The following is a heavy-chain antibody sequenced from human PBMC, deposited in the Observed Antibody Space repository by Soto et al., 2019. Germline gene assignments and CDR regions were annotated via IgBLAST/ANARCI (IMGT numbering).Heavy chain of an antibody. CDR2: ISSSSSYI. V-gene: IGHV3-21*01. CDR3: ARGSSYHHYNMALDY. CDR1: GFTFSSYS. Sequence: EVQLVESGGGLVKPGGSLRLSCAASGFTFSSYSMNWVRQAPGKGLEWVSSISSSSSYIYYADSVKGRFTISRDNAKNSLYLQRNGPRAEDTAVYYCARGSSYHHYNMALDYWGQGTLVTVSS. J-gene: IGHJ4*02. D-gene: IGHD2-15*01.